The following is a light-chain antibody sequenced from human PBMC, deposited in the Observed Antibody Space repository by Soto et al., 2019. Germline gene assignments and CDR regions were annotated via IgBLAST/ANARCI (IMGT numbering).Light chain of an antibody. Sequence: DIQMTQSPSTLSASVGDRVIITCRASQSISNWLAWYQQKPGKAPNLLIYKASSLKSGVPSRFSGSGSGTEFTLTISSLQPDDFATYYCQQSYSAPWTFGQGTKVDIK. V-gene: IGKV1-5*03. CDR2: KAS. CDR1: QSISNW. J-gene: IGKJ1*01. CDR3: QQSYSAPWT.